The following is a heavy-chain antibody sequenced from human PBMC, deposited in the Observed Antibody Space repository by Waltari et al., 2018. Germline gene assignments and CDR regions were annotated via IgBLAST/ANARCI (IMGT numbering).Heavy chain of an antibody. CDR3: ARFLYGSGSYYFDY. Sequence: QVQLQESGPGLVKPSETLSLTCTVSGGSISSHYWSWIRQPPGKGLEWIGYIYYSGSTNYNPSLKSRVTISVDTSKNQFSLKLSSVTTADTAVYYCARFLYGSGSYYFDYWGQGILVTVSS. V-gene: IGHV4-59*11. CDR2: IYYSGST. J-gene: IGHJ4*02. CDR1: GGSISSHY. D-gene: IGHD3-10*01.